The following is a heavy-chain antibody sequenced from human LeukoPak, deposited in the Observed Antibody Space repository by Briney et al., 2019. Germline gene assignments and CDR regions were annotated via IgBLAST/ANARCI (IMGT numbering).Heavy chain of an antibody. CDR2: ISGSGGNT. D-gene: IGHD3-3*01. V-gene: IGHV3-23*01. CDR1: GFTFSSYA. Sequence: PGGSLRLSCAASGFTFSSYAMSWVRQAPGKGLDWVSAISGSGGNTYYADSVKGRFTISRDNSKNTLYLQMNSLRAEDTAVYYCARGRNYDFWSGLFDPWGQGTLVTVSS. CDR3: ARGRNYDFWSGLFDP. J-gene: IGHJ5*02.